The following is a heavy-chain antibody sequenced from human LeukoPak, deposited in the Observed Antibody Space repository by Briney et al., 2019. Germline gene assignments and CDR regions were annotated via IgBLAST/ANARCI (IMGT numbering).Heavy chain of an antibody. D-gene: IGHD2-2*01. J-gene: IGHJ4*02. Sequence: GGSLRLSCAASGFTFSTYGMHWVRQAPGKGLEWVAVISYDGSNKHYADSVKGRLTISRDNSKNTVYLQMNSLRAEDTAVYYCAKEAVGGLVVPAAMVPVVYWGQGTLVTVSS. V-gene: IGHV3-30*18. CDR3: AKEAVGGLVVPAAMVPVVY. CDR2: ISYDGSNK. CDR1: GFTFSTYG.